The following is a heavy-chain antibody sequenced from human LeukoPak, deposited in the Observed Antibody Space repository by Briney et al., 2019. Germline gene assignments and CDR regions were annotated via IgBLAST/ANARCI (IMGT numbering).Heavy chain of an antibody. D-gene: IGHD6-6*01. J-gene: IGHJ4*02. Sequence: PSETLSLTCIVSGYSITSAYYWGWIRQPPGKGLEWIGSMYHSGRTNYNPSLKSRVTISTDTSKNEFSLKASSVTAADTAVYYCARDLPDSSASWGYWGRGTLVSVSS. CDR1: GYSITSAYY. CDR3: ARDLPDSSASWGY. V-gene: IGHV4-38-2*02. CDR2: MYHSGRT.